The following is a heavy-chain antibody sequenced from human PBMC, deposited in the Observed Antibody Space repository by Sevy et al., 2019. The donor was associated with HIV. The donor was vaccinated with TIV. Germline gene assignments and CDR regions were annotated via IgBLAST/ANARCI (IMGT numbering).Heavy chain of an antibody. CDR1: GYTLTEFA. D-gene: IGHD3-22*01. V-gene: IGHV1-24*01. Sequence: ASVKVSCKVSGYTLTEFAMHWVRQAPGKGLEWMGTFDPEDDETRYAQKFQGRLTLTEDTSTDTAYMDLSSLRSEATAVYYCATTKDYYETSGYPVDYWGQGTLVTVSS. CDR2: FDPEDDET. CDR3: ATTKDYYETSGYPVDY. J-gene: IGHJ4*02.